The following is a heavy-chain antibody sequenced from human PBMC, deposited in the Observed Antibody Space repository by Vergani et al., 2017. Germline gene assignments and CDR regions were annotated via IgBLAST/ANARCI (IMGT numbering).Heavy chain of an antibody. V-gene: IGHV4-61*02. J-gene: IGHJ4*02. CDR1: GGSISSGSYY. CDR3: ARGSSYCSGGSCYFGGFDY. D-gene: IGHD2-15*01. Sequence: QVQLQESGPGLVKPSQTLSLTCTVSGGSISSGSYYWSWIRQPAGKGLEWIGRIYTSGRTNYNPSLKSRVPISVDTSTNQFSLKLSSVTAADTAVYYCARGSSYCSGGSCYFGGFDYWGQGTLVTASS. CDR2: IYTSGRT.